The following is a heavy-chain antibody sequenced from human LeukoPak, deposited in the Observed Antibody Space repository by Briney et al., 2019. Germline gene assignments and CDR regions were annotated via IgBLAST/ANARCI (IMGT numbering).Heavy chain of an antibody. CDR1: KFTFCNYA. Sequence: GGSLRLSXAASKFTFCNYAMTWVRQAPGKGLEWLSTISSSGGSIFYSDSVKGRFTISRDNPKNTVYLQMNSLRAEDTAIYYCAKDYSGSWYYFDYWGQGTLVTVSS. CDR2: ISSSGGSI. J-gene: IGHJ4*02. V-gene: IGHV3-23*01. D-gene: IGHD6-13*01. CDR3: AKDYSGSWYYFDY.